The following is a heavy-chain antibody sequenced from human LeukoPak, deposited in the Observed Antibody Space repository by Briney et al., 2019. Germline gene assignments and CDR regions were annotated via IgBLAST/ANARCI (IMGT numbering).Heavy chain of an antibody. CDR2: IYHSGST. CDR1: GGSISSGGYS. Sequence: KPSQTLSLTCAVSGGSISSGGYSWSWIRQPPGKGLEWIGYIYHSGSTYYNPSLKSRVTISVDTSKNQFSLKLSSVTAADTAVYYCARGLMPYDSSGPYYWGQGTLVTVSS. CDR3: ARGLMPYDSSGPYY. D-gene: IGHD3-22*01. V-gene: IGHV4-30-2*01. J-gene: IGHJ4*02.